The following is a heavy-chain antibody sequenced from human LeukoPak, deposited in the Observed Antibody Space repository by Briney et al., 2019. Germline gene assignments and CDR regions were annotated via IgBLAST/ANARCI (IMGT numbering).Heavy chain of an antibody. Sequence: SVKVSCKASGGTFSSYAISWVRQAPGQGLEWMGGIIPIFGTANYAQKFQGRVTITADESTSTAYMELSSLRSEDTAVYYCATVPSWDRSYNSFDYWGQGTLVTVSS. CDR2: IIPIFGTA. CDR1: GGTFSSYA. D-gene: IGHD1-26*01. V-gene: IGHV1-69*13. J-gene: IGHJ4*02. CDR3: ATVPSWDRSYNSFDY.